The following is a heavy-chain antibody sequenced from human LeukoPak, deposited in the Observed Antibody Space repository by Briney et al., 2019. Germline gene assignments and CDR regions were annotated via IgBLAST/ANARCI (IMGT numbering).Heavy chain of an antibody. Sequence: PSETLSLTCAVYGGSFSGYYWSWIRQPPGKGLEWIGEINHSGSTNYNPSLKSRVTISVDTSKNQFSLKLSSVTAADTAVYYCARGKQLVDYWGQGTLATVSS. CDR2: INHSGST. V-gene: IGHV4-34*01. CDR1: GGSFSGYY. D-gene: IGHD6-6*01. J-gene: IGHJ4*02. CDR3: ARGKQLVDY.